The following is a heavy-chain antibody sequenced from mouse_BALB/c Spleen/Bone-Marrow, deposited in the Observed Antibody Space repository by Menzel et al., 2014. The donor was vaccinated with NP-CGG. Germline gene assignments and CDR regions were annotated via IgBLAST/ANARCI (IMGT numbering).Heavy chain of an antibody. CDR3: APYYYGSSLFAY. Sequence: VQLQQSGAELVKPGASAKLSCTASGFNIKDTYMHWVKQRPEQGLEWIGRIDPANGNTKYDPKSQGKATITADTSSNTAYLQLSSLTSEDTAVYCCAPYYYGSSLFAYWGQGTLVTVSA. CDR1: GFNIKDTY. J-gene: IGHJ3*01. CDR2: IDPANGNT. V-gene: IGHV14-3*02. D-gene: IGHD1-1*01.